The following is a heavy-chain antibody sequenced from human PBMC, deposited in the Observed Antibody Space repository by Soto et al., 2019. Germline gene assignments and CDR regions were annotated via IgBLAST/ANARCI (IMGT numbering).Heavy chain of an antibody. CDR3: ARTTAVPNTLRSRYFFDY. D-gene: IGHD4-17*01. CDR1: GGSVSEKTYD. V-gene: IGHV4-61*01. J-gene: IGHJ4*02. CDR2: VYHSATT. Sequence: NPSETLSLTCSGSGGSVSEKTYDWSWIGQPPGKGVEWIGYVYHSATTNYNPSLKSRVTISVDLSKNRFSLRLSSVTTADTALYYCARTTAVPNTLRSRYFFDYWGQGTLVTVSS.